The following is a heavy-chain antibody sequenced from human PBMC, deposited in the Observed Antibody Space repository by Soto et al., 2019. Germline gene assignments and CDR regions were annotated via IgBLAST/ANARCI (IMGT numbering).Heavy chain of an antibody. V-gene: IGHV3-23*01. CDR2: ISGSGDDT. CDR1: GFTFRIYA. D-gene: IGHD3-10*01. Sequence: PGGSLRLSCAASGFTFRIYALSWVRQAPGKGLEWVSAISGSGDDTYYADSVKGRFTISRDNSMNTLYLQVNSLRAEDTAIYYCVKDLDYYGSGNYYKGYYFDYWGQGTLVTVSS. CDR3: VKDLDYYGSGNYYKGYYFDY. J-gene: IGHJ4*02.